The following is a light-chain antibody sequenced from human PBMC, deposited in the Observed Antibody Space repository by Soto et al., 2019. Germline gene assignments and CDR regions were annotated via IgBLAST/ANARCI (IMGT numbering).Light chain of an antibody. Sequence: QSALTQPASVSGSPGQSITISCTGTSSDVGGYNYVSWYQQLPVKAPKLMIFEVSNRPSGVSNRFSGSKSGNTASLTISGLQAEDEADYYCSSYTSTSTSVVFGGGTKLTVL. CDR2: EVS. V-gene: IGLV2-14*01. CDR1: SSDVGGYNY. CDR3: SSYTSTSTSVV. J-gene: IGLJ2*01.